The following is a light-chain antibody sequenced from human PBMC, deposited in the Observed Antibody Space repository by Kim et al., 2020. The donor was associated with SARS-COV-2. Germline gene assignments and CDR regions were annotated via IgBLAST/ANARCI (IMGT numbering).Light chain of an antibody. J-gene: IGKJ1*01. CDR2: LFS. CDR3: MQAGT. CDR1: QSPLHTNGNKY. Sequence: TPVEPASLSCRSSQSPLHTNGNKYLVWYLHKPGRSPLLLIYLFSNRASGVPDRFSGSGSGTDFTLKISRVEAEDVGIYYCMQAGTFGQGTKVDIK. V-gene: IGKV2-28*01.